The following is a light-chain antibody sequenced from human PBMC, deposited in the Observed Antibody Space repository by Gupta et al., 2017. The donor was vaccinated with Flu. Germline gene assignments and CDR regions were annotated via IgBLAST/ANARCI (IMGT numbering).Light chain of an antibody. CDR3: TSSTTSTTLEYV. CDR1: SGFGDYNY. Sequence: SGFGDYNYGSWYQQHPGKAPKLIITDVRNRPSGVSNRFSGSQSGNTASLTISGLQADDEADYYCTSSTTSTTLEYVFGTGTKVTVL. V-gene: IGLV2-14*03. J-gene: IGLJ1*01. CDR2: DVR.